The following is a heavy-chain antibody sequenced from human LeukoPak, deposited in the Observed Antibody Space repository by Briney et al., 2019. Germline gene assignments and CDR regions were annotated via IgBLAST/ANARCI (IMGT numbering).Heavy chain of an antibody. CDR3: ARDHDHDILTGYYLIGGY. CDR2: INTYHGYT. Sequence: ASVKVSCKASGYTFTNYGISWVRQAPGQGLEWMGWINTYHGYTNYAQNLHGRVTVTTDTSTTTAYMELRSLRADDTAIYYCARDHDHDILTGYYLIGGYWGQGTLVTVSS. D-gene: IGHD3-9*01. J-gene: IGHJ4*02. CDR1: GYTFTNYG. V-gene: IGHV1-18*01.